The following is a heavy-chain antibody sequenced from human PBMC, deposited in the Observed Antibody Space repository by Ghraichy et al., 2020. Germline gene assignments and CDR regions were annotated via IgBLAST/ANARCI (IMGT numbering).Heavy chain of an antibody. CDR1: GGTFSSYA. V-gene: IGHV1-69*13. Sequence: SVKVSCKASGGTFSSYAISWVRQAPGQGLEWMGGIIPIFGTANYAQKFQGRVTITADESTSTAYMELSSLRSEDTAVYYCARGVGYPDYYDSSGSYWYFDLWGRGTLVTVSS. D-gene: IGHD3-22*01. J-gene: IGHJ2*01. CDR3: ARGVGYPDYYDSSGSYWYFDL. CDR2: IIPIFGTA.